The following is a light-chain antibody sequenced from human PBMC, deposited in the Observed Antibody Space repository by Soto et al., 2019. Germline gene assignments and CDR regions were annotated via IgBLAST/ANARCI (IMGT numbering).Light chain of an antibody. Sequence: DIQMTQFPSSLSASVGDRVTITCRASQTISNNLNWYHQKPGKAPNLLIYGATSLQVGVPSRFSGSGSGTDFTLTISSLQPEDFATYYWQQTYSAPLTFGGGTKVQIK. CDR2: GAT. CDR3: QQTYSAPLT. V-gene: IGKV1-39*01. J-gene: IGKJ4*01. CDR1: QTISNN.